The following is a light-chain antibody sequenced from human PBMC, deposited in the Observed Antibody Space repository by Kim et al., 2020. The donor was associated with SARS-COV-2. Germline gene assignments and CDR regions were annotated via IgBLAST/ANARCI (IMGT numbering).Light chain of an antibody. CDR3: QAWDSSTHVV. CDR2: QDT. Sequence: SYELTQPPSVSVSPGQTASVTCYGDKLGDKYVCWYQQQPGQSPVLVIYQDTKRPSGIPERFSGSNSGNTATLTISGTQAMDEADYYCQAWDSSTHVVFGG. CDR1: KLGDKY. V-gene: IGLV3-1*01. J-gene: IGLJ2*01.